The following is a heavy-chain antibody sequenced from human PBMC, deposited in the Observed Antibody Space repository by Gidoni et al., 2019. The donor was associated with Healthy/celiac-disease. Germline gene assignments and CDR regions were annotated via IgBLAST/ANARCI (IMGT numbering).Heavy chain of an antibody. CDR1: GDSGTSNTAA. D-gene: IGHD6-19*01. V-gene: IGHV6-1*01. CDR3: ARDTAVAGTVYCCDY. Sequence: QVQLQQPGPGLVQPSQTLSLTCSISGDSGTSNTAAWNWIRHSPSRGLEWLGRTYYRSKWYNDYAVSVKSRITINPDTSKNQFSLQLNSVPPEDTAVYYCARDTAVAGTVYCCDYWGQGTLVTVSS. CDR2: TYYRSKWYN. J-gene: IGHJ4*02.